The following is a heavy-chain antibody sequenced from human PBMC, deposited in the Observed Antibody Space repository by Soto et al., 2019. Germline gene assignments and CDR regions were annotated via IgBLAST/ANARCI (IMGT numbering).Heavy chain of an antibody. D-gene: IGHD6-6*01. V-gene: IGHV4-31*03. CDR2: IYDSESA. CDR3: ARAFSSSSAVDY. Sequence: QVQLQESGPGLVKPSQTLSLTCTVSGESISSGGYYWSWIRQHPGKGLEWIGYIYDSESAYYNPSLKSRVTISIDTSKNQFAMNLSSVTAADTAVYYCARAFSSSSAVDYWGQGTLITVSS. CDR1: GESISSGGYY. J-gene: IGHJ4*02.